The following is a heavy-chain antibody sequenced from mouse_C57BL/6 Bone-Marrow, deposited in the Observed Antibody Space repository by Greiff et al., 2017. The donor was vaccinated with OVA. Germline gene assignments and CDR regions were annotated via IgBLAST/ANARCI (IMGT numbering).Heavy chain of an antibody. D-gene: IGHD1-1*01. CDR2: INPNNGGT. CDR3: ARWPRPYIGPNHYGSSYHWYFDV. Sequence: VQLQQSGPELVKPGASVKIPCKASGYTFTDYNMDWVKQSHGKSLEWIGDINPNNGGTIYNQKFKGKAPLTVDKSSSTAYMRLRSRASEDTAVYYCARWPRPYIGPNHYGSSYHWYFDVWGTGTTVTVSS. CDR1: GYTFTDYN. V-gene: IGHV1-18*01. J-gene: IGHJ1*03.